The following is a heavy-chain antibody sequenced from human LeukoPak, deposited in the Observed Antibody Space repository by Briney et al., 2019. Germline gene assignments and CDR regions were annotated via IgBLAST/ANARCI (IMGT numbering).Heavy chain of an antibody. CDR1: GFTFSSNY. CDR2: IYSGGST. Sequence: PGGSLRLSRAASGFTFSSNYMSWVRQAPGKGLEWVSVIYSGGSTSYADSVKGRFTISRDNTKNTLYLQMNSLRAEDTAVYYCARFTHGCDFYYWGPGTLVTVSS. D-gene: IGHD3-10*01. CDR3: ARFTHGCDFYY. J-gene: IGHJ4*02. V-gene: IGHV3-66*01.